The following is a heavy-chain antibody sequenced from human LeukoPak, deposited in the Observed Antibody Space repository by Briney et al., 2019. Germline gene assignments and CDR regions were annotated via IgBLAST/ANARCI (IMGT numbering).Heavy chain of an antibody. J-gene: IGHJ4*02. D-gene: IGHD6-13*01. CDR2: IWYDGSNK. Sequence: GGSLRLSCAASGFTFSSYGMHWVRQAPGKGLEWVAVIWYDGSNKYYADSVKGRFIISRDNSKNTLYLQMNSLRAEDTAVYYCARDFFTGSSYSSPLDYWGQGTLVTVSS. CDR3: ARDFFTGSSYSSPLDY. V-gene: IGHV3-33*01. CDR1: GFTFSSYG.